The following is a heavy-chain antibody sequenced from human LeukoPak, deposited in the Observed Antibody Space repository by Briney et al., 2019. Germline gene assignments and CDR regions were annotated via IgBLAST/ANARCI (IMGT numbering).Heavy chain of an antibody. CDR1: GFTFSSYG. V-gene: IGHV3-33*01. D-gene: IGHD3-9*01. CDR2: IWHDGSNK. Sequence: GGSLRLSCAASGFTFSSYGMHWVRQAPGKGLEWVAVIWHDGSNKYYADSVKGRFTISRDNSKNTLYLQMNSLRAEDTAVYYCARDDYDILTGYYPFDYWGQGTLVTVSS. CDR3: ARDDYDILTGYYPFDY. J-gene: IGHJ4*02.